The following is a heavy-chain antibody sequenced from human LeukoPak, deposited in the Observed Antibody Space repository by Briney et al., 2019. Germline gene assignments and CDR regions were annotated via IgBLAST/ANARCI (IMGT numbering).Heavy chain of an antibody. CDR1: GGSFSGYY. V-gene: IGHV4-34*01. J-gene: IGHJ4*02. Sequence: SETLSLTCAVYGGSFSGYYWSWIRQPPGKGLEWIGEINHSGSTNYNPSLKSRVTISVDTSKNQFSLKLSSVTAADTAVYYCARVTIFGVPAGWGQGTLVTVSS. D-gene: IGHD3-3*01. CDR2: INHSGST. CDR3: ARVTIFGVPAG.